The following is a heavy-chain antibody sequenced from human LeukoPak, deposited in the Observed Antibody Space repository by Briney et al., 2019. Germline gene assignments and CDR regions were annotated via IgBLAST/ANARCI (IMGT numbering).Heavy chain of an antibody. D-gene: IGHD1-26*01. J-gene: IGHJ4*02. CDR1: GFTFSSYW. CDR2: ISYDGSNK. CDR3: AKGLPKTWVKDY. Sequence: PGGSLRLSCAASGFTFSSYWMHWVRQAPGKGLEWVAVISYDGSNKYYADSVKGRFTISRDNSKNTLYLQMNSLRAEDTAVYYCAKGLPKTWVKDYWGQGTLVTVSS. V-gene: IGHV3-30*18.